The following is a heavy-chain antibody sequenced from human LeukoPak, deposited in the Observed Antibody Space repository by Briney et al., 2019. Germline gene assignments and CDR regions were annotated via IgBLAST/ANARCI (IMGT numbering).Heavy chain of an antibody. CDR1: GYSFTSYY. J-gene: IGHJ4*01. V-gene: IGHV1-46*01. CDR3: ARDPFFKYELDF. Sequence: ASVSISCKASGYSFTSYYTHLGRQAPGQGLEWMGMIHPTSGLTSYAEKFQGRLTMSRDMSTSTVYLDLSSLRSQDTAVYYCARDPFFKYELDFWGHATL. D-gene: IGHD3-3*02. CDR2: IHPTSGLT.